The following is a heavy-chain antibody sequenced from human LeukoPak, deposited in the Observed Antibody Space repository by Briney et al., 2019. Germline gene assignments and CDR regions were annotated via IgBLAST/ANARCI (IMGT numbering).Heavy chain of an antibody. V-gene: IGHV3-23*01. Sequence: TGESLRLSCAASGFTFSSYAMSWVRQAPGKGLEWVSAISGSGGSTYYADSVKGRFTISRDNSKNTLYLQMNSLRAEDTAVYYCAKTPTYYYDSCFDYWGQGTLVTVSS. CDR2: ISGSGGST. J-gene: IGHJ4*02. CDR3: AKTPTYYYDSCFDY. D-gene: IGHD3-22*01. CDR1: GFTFSSYA.